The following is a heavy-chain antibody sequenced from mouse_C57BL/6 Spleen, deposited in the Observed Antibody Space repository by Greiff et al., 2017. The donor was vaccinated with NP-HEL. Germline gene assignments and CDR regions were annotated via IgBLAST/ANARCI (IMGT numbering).Heavy chain of an antibody. CDR3: ARGDYGNYAWFAY. Sequence: VQLKQSGPELVKPGASVKMSCKASGYTFTDYNMHWVKQSHGKSLEWIGYINPNNGGTSYNQKFKGKATLTVNKSSSTAYMELRSLTSEDSAVYYCARGDYGNYAWFAYWGQGTLVTVSA. CDR2: INPNNGGT. V-gene: IGHV1-22*01. D-gene: IGHD2-1*01. CDR1: GYTFTDYN. J-gene: IGHJ3*01.